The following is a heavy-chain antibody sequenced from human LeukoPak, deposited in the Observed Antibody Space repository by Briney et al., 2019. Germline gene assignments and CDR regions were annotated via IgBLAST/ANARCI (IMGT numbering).Heavy chain of an antibody. CDR3: ARWDSSGWNHY. Sequence: GGSLRLSCAASGFTFSSYSMNWVRQAPGKGLEWVSYISDSSSTIYYAESVKGRFTISRDNAKNSLYLQMNNLRDEDTAVYYCARWDSSGWNHYWGQGTLVTISS. V-gene: IGHV3-48*02. J-gene: IGHJ4*02. D-gene: IGHD6-19*01. CDR1: GFTFSSYS. CDR2: ISDSSSTI.